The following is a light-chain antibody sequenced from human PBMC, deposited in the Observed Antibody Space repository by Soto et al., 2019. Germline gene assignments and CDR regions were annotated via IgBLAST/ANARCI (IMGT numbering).Light chain of an antibody. Sequence: IVLTQSPGTLSLSPGERATLSCRASQSVSSSYLAWYQQKPGQAPRLLIYGASSRATGIPDRFSGSGSGTDFTLTISSLQSEDFAVYYCQQYNNWPSFGQGTKVDIK. CDR2: GAS. CDR1: QSVSSSY. J-gene: IGKJ1*01. CDR3: QQYNNWPS. V-gene: IGKV3-20*01.